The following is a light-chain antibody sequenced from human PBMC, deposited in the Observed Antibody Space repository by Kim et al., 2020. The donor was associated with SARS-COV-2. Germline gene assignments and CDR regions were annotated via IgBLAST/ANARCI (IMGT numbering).Light chain of an antibody. CDR3: CSYASSTTLV. Sequence: SITISCTGTSSDVGSYNLVSWYQQHPGKAPKLIIYEGTKRPSGVSNRFSGSKSGNTASLTISGLQAEDEADYYCCSYASSTTLVLGTGTKVTVL. V-gene: IGLV2-23*01. J-gene: IGLJ1*01. CDR1: SSDVGSYNL. CDR2: EGT.